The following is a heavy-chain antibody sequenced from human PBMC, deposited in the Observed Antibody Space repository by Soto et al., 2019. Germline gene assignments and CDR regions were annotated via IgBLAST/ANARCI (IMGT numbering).Heavy chain of an antibody. J-gene: IGHJ5*02. CDR1: GFTFSSYA. D-gene: IGHD3-22*01. CDR3: AKDPMGLIVVFPYWFDP. V-gene: IGHV3-23*01. Sequence: GGALRLSCAASGFTFSSYAMSWVRQAPGKGLEWVSAISGRGGSTYYADSVKGRFTISRDNSKNTLYLQMNSLRAEDTAVYYCAKDPMGLIVVFPYWFDPWGQGTLVTVPS. CDR2: ISGRGGST.